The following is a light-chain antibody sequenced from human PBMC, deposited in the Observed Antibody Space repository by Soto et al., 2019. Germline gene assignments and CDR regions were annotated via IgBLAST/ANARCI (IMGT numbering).Light chain of an antibody. Sequence: QSVMTQPPSVSAAPGQSVTISCSGSSSNIGGNSVSWYQQLPGTAPKLLIYDDDKRPSGIPDRFSGSKSGTSATLGITGFQTGDEAEHYCGSWDSSLSAYVFGTGTKLTVL. CDR1: SSNIGGNS. CDR2: DDD. V-gene: IGLV1-51*01. CDR3: GSWDSSLSAYV. J-gene: IGLJ1*01.